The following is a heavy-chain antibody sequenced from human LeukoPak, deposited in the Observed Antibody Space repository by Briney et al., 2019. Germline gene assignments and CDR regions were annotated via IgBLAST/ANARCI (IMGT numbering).Heavy chain of an antibody. CDR3: ARGSPRPGSGRAEFDH. CDR1: GDRVSSNSAA. D-gene: IGHD3-10*01. V-gene: IGHV6-1*01. CDR2: TYYKSKWYN. J-gene: IGHJ4*02. Sequence: SQTLSLTCAISGDRVSSNSAAWNWIRQSPSRGLEWLGRTYYKSKWYNDYAVSVQSRITINPDTSKNQFSLQLNSVTPEDTAVYYCARGSPRPGSGRAEFDHWGQGALVTVSS.